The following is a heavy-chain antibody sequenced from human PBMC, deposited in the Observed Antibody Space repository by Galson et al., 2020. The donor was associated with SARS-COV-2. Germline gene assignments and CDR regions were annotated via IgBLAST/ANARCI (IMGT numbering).Heavy chain of an antibody. CDR1: GFTVSSSF. CDR3: ARGYDDSSAYYAPFDP. J-gene: IGHJ5*02. Sequence: GGSLRLSCAASGFTVSSSFMSWVRQAPGKGLEWVSIIYNGGSTHYADSVKGRFTISRDNSKNTLYLQMNTLRAEDTAVYYCARGYDDSSAYYAPFDPWGQGTLVTVSS. D-gene: IGHD3-22*01. CDR2: IYNGGST. V-gene: IGHV3-53*01.